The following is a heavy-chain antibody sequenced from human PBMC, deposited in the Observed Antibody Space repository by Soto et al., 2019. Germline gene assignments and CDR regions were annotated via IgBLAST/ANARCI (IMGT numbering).Heavy chain of an antibody. D-gene: IGHD2-15*01. CDR2: IYHSGST. V-gene: IGHV4-4*02. CDR1: GGSISSSNW. CDR3: ARDRCSGGSCYTGREWRYFDY. Sequence: QVQLQESGPGLVKPSGTLSLTCAVSGGSISSSNWWSWVRQPPGKGLEWIGEIYHSGSTNYNPSLKSRVPTSVDKSKNQFCLKLSSVAAADTAVDYCARDRCSGGSCYTGREWRYFDYWGQGTLVTVSS. J-gene: IGHJ4*02.